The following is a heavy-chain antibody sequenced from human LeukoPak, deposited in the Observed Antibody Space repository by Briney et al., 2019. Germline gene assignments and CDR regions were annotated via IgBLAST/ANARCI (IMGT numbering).Heavy chain of an antibody. Sequence: SETLSLTSTVSGGSISSSSYHGGWIRQPPGKGLEWIGTIYYTGTTYYNPSLKTRVTISVDTSKNHFSLTLNSVTAADTSVYYCAIYSNSAAGYWGQGALVTVSS. V-gene: IGHV4-39*01. CDR1: GGSISSSSYH. J-gene: IGHJ4*02. CDR3: AIYSNSAAGY. D-gene: IGHD6-6*01. CDR2: IYYTGTT.